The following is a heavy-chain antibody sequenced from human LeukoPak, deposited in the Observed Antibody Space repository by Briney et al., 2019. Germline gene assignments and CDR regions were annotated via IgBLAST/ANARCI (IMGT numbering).Heavy chain of an antibody. CDR3: ARVAAGGWFDY. CDR1: GYSISSGYY. J-gene: IGHJ4*02. V-gene: IGHV4-38-2*02. D-gene: IGHD6-13*01. CDR2: IYHSGST. Sequence: PSETLSLTCTVSGYSISSGYYWAWIRQPPGKGLEWIGSIYHSGSTYYNPSLKSRVTISVDTSKNQFSLKLSFVTAADTAVYYCARVAAGGWFDYWGQGTLVTVSS.